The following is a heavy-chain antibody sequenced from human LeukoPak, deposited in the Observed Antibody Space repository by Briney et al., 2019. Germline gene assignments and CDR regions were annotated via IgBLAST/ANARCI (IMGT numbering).Heavy chain of an antibody. CDR1: GFTFSSYG. D-gene: IGHD3-3*01. V-gene: IGHV3-30*18. J-gene: IGHJ4*02. CDR2: ISYDGSNK. CDR3: AKDIRRFLEWCDY. Sequence: GGSLRLSCAASGFTFSSYGMHWVRQAPGKGLEWVAVISYDGSNKYYADSVKGRYTISRDNSKNTLYLQMNSLRAEDTAVYYCAKDIRRFLEWCDYWGQGTLVTVSS.